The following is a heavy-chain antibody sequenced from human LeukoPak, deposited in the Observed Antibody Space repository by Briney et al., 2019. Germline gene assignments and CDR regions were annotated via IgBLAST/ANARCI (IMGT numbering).Heavy chain of an antibody. D-gene: IGHD4-17*01. CDR2: IKSKTDGGTT. CDR1: GFAFTSYA. Sequence: RGSLRLSCAASGFAFTSYAMSWVRQAPGKGLEWVGRIKSKTDGGTTDYAAPVKGRFTISRDDSKNTLYLQMNSLKTEDTAVYYCTTDTVAVTSAFDIWGQGTMVTVSS. J-gene: IGHJ3*02. V-gene: IGHV3-15*01. CDR3: TTDTVAVTSAFDI.